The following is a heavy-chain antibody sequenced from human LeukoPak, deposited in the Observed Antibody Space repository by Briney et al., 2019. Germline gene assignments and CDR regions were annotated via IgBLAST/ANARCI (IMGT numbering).Heavy chain of an antibody. J-gene: IGHJ4*02. V-gene: IGHV4-34*01. CDR3: AKAYSYGDPPFDY. CDR2: INHSGST. Sequence: PSETLSLTCAVYGGSFSGYYWSWIRQPPGKGLEWIGEINHSGSTNYNPSLKSRVTISVDTSKSQFSLKLSSVTAADTAVYYCAKAYSYGDPPFDYWGQGTLVTVSS. D-gene: IGHD4-17*01. CDR1: GGSFSGYY.